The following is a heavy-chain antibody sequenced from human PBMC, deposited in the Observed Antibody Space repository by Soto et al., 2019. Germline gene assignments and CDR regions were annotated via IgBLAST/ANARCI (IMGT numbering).Heavy chain of an antibody. CDR2: INAGNGNT. CDR3: ARDRGNYDILTGYRGGVTFDY. Sequence: ALVKVSCKASGYTFTSYAMHWVRQAPGQRLEWMGWINAGNGNTKYSQKSQGRVTITRDTSASTAYMELSSLRSEDTAVYYCARDRGNYDILTGYRGGVTFDYWGQGTLVTVSS. V-gene: IGHV1-3*01. J-gene: IGHJ4*02. D-gene: IGHD3-9*01. CDR1: GYTFTSYA.